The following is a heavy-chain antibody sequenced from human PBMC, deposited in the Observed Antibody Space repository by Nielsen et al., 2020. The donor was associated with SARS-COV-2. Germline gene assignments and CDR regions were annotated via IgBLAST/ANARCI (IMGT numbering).Heavy chain of an antibody. CDR3: VSGAVAGSLDY. Sequence: ASVKVSCKASGYTFTSYAMHWVRQAPGQRLEWMGWINAGNGNTKYSQKFQGRVTITADESTSTAYMELSSLRSEDTAVYYCVSGAVAGSLDYWGQGTLVTVSS. CDR1: GYTFTSYA. CDR2: INAGNGNT. D-gene: IGHD6-19*01. J-gene: IGHJ4*02. V-gene: IGHV1-3*01.